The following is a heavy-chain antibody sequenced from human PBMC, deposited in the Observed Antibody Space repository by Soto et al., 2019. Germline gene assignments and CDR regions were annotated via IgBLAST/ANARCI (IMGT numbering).Heavy chain of an antibody. CDR1: GFSLSNARMG. D-gene: IGHD4-17*01. CDR2: IFSNDEK. V-gene: IGHV2-26*01. Sequence: QVTLKESGPVLVKPTETLTLTCTVSGFSLSNARMGVSWIRQPPGKALEWLAHIFSNDEKSYSTSLKSRLTISKDTSKSQVVLTMTNMDPVDTATYYCARIMGTTVTTFEYYFDYWGQGTLVTVSS. J-gene: IGHJ4*02. CDR3: ARIMGTTVTTFEYYFDY.